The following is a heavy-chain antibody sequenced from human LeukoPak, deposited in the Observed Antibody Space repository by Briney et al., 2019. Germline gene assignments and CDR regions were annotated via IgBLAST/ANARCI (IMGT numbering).Heavy chain of an antibody. Sequence: SETLSLTCAVYGGSFSGYYWSWIRQPPGKGLEWIGEINHSGSTNYNPSLKSRVTISVDTSKNQFSLKLSSVTAADTAVYYCAGGFAGATFTYWFDPWDQVTMVTVSS. CDR2: INHSGST. V-gene: IGHV4-34*01. D-gene: IGHD1-26*01. J-gene: IGHJ5*02. CDR3: AGGFAGATFTYWFDP. CDR1: GGSFSGYY.